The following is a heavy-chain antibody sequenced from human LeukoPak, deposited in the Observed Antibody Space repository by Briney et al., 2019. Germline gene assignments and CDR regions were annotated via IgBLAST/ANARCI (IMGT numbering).Heavy chain of an antibody. D-gene: IGHD3-10*01. CDR2: ISAYNGNT. CDR1: GYTFTSYG. CDR3: ARDQSPSKYYYGSGSLVPCGMDV. Sequence: ASVKVSCKASGYTFTSYGISWVRQAPGQGLEWMGWISAYNGNTNYAQKLQCRVTMTTDTSTSTAYMELRSLRSDDTAVYYCARDQSPSKYYYGSGSLVPCGMDVWGQGTTVTVSS. V-gene: IGHV1-18*01. J-gene: IGHJ6*02.